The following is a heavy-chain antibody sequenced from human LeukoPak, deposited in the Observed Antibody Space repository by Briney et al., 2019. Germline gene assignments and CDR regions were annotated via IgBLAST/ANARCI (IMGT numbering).Heavy chain of an antibody. D-gene: IGHD3-9*01. CDR2: ISYDGSNK. V-gene: IGHV3-30*04. Sequence: PGGSLRLSCAASGFTFSSYAMHWVRQAPGKGLEWVAVISYDGSNKYYADSVKGRFTISRDNSKNTLYLQMNSLRAEDTAVYYCARDLWPYYDILTGYYPGDYWGQGTLVTVSS. J-gene: IGHJ4*02. CDR3: ARDLWPYYDILTGYYPGDY. CDR1: GFTFSSYA.